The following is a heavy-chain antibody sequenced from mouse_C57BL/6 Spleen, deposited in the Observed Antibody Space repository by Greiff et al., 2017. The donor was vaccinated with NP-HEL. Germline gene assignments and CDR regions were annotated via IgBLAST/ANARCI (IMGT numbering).Heavy chain of an antibody. D-gene: IGHD3-2*02. Sequence: QVQLQQSGAELVKPGASVKISCKASGYAFSSYWMNWVKQRPGKGLEWIGQIYPGDGDTNYNGKFKGKATLTADKSSSTAYMQLSSLTSEDSAVYFCARSVDSSGYVGYWGKGTTLTVSS. V-gene: IGHV1-80*01. J-gene: IGHJ2*01. CDR3: ARSVDSSGYVGY. CDR1: GYAFSSYW. CDR2: IYPGDGDT.